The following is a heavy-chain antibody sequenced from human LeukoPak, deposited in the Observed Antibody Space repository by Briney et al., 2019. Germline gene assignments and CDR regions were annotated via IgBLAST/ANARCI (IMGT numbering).Heavy chain of an antibody. CDR3: ARPYQLPTLPYYMDV. CDR2: SNPNSGGT. V-gene: IGHV1-2*02. Sequence: GASVKVSCKASGYTVTRYYMHGVRQAAGQGLEWMGWSNPNSGGTNYAQKFQGRVTMTRDTSISTAYMELSRLRSDDTAVYYCARPYQLPTLPYYMDVWGKGTTVTVSS. CDR1: GYTVTRYY. D-gene: IGHD2-2*01. J-gene: IGHJ6*03.